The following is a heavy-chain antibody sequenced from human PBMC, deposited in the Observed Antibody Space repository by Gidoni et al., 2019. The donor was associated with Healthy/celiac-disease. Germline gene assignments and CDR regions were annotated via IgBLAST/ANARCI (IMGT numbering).Heavy chain of an antibody. V-gene: IGHV4-4*07. J-gene: IGHJ4*02. D-gene: IGHD3-22*01. CDR3: AREFYDSSGLQSFDY. CDR1: TGSISSYY. CDR2: INTSGST. Sequence: QVQLQESGPGLVKPSETLSLTCTVPTGSISSYYWSWIRQPAGKGLEWSGRINTSGSTNYSPALKSRVTMSVDTSKNQFSLKLSSVTAADTAVYFCAREFYDSSGLQSFDYWGQGTLVTVSS.